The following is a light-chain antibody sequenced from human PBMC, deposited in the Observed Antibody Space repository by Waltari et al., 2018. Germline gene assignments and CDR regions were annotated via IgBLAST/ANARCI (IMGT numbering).Light chain of an antibody. CDR2: AAS. CDR3: LQHNSHPYT. V-gene: IGKV1-17*03. J-gene: IGKJ2*01. Sequence: DIQMTQAPSAMSASVGDRVNITCRASQGINHFLAWFQQKPGEVPRRLIYAASNLQSGVPSRFSGSRSGTEYTLTINSLQPEDFATYYCLQHNSHPYTFGQGTKLEIK. CDR1: QGINHF.